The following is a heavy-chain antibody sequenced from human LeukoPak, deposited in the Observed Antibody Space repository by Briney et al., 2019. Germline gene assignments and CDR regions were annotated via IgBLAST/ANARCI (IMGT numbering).Heavy chain of an antibody. CDR3: TRDPRHFDS. J-gene: IGHJ5*01. Sequence: GGSLRLSCAASGFTFSDYYMSWIRQAPGKGLEWVAYISGSGHDINYSDSVKGRFTISRDNAKNSLYLQMSSLRVEDTAVYYCTRDPRHFDSCGQGTLVTVSS. V-gene: IGHV3-11*04. CDR2: ISGSGHDI. CDR1: GFTFSDYY. D-gene: IGHD6-6*01.